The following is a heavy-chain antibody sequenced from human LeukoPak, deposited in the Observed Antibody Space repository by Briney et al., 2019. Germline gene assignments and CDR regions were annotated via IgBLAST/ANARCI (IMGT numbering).Heavy chain of an antibody. J-gene: IGHJ1*01. D-gene: IGHD2-2*01. Sequence: PGGSLRLSCAASGFTFSSYAMSWVRQAPGKGLEWVSAISCSGGSTYYADSVKGRFTISRDNSKNTLYLQMNSLRAEDTAVYYCAKQIWDIVVVPAAMEHWGQGTLVTVSS. CDR3: AKQIWDIVVVPAAMEH. CDR2: ISCSGGST. V-gene: IGHV3-23*01. CDR1: GFTFSSYA.